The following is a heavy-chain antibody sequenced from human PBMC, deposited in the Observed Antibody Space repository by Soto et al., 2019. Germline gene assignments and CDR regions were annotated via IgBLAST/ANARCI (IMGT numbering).Heavy chain of an antibody. Sequence: SCAAAGFTFIGYARHWLRQDPGQGLEWMGWIDAGNDNTEYSQNFQGRVTMTRDTSTSTVYMELSSLRSEDTAVYYCARMLEAEPENDYWGQGTLVTVSS. D-gene: IGHD3-10*02. J-gene: IGHJ4*02. CDR1: GFTFIGYA. V-gene: IGHV1-3*01. CDR2: IDAGNDNT. CDR3: ARMLEAEPENDY.